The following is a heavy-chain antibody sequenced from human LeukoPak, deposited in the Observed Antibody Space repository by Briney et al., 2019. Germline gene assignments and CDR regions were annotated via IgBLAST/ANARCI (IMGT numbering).Heavy chain of an antibody. D-gene: IGHD1-1*01. CDR1: GFTFSSYN. Sequence: GGSLRLSCTASGFTFSSYNMNWVRQAPGKGLEWVSHISSGTTTYYADSVKGRFAISRDNAKNSLYLQMNSLRDEDTAVYYCARGQLTAYYMDVWGNGTTVTASS. J-gene: IGHJ6*03. V-gene: IGHV3-48*02. CDR2: ISSGTTT. CDR3: ARGQLTAYYMDV.